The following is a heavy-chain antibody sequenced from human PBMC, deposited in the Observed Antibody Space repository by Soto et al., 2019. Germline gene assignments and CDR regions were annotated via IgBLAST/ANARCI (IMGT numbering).Heavy chain of an antibody. CDR1: GGSISSSSYY. V-gene: IGHV4-39*01. CDR2: IYYSAST. J-gene: IGHJ4*02. CDR3: ARHLPYCGGDCYSLDY. D-gene: IGHD2-21*02. Sequence: SETLSLTCTVSGGSISSSSYYWGWIRQPPGKGLEWIGNIYYSASTNYNPSLKSRVTISVDTSKNQFSLNLSSVTAADTAVYYCARHLPYCGGDCYSLDYWGQGTLVTVSS.